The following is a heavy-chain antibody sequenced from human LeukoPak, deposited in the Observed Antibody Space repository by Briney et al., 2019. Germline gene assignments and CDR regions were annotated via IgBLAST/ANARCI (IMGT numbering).Heavy chain of an antibody. J-gene: IGHJ4*02. CDR2: ISWNSGSI. CDR3: AKDMSRSGGWVGNSDY. CDR1: GFTFDGYA. D-gene: IGHD4-23*01. V-gene: IGHV3-9*01. Sequence: PGRSLRLSCAASGFTFDGYAMLWVRQAPGKGLKWVSGISWNSGSIGYADSVKGRFTISRDNAKNSLYLQMNSLRAEDTALYYCAKDMSRSGGWVGNSDYWGQGTLVTVSS.